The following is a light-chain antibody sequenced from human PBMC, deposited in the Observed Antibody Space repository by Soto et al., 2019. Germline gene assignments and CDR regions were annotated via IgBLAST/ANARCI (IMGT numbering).Light chain of an antibody. CDR2: DAS. Sequence: EIVLTQSPATLSLSPGERATLSCRASQSVSSYLAGYQQKPGQAPRLLIYDASNRATGIPARFSGSGSGTDITLTISSLEPEDFAVYYCQQRSNLLYTYGQGVKLEI. CDR1: QSVSSY. V-gene: IGKV3-11*01. J-gene: IGKJ2*01. CDR3: QQRSNLLYT.